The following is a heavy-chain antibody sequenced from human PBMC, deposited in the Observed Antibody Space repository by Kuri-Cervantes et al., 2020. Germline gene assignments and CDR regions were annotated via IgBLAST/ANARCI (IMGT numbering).Heavy chain of an antibody. Sequence: GESLKISCVTSGFTFSSYDFHWVRQPTGKGLEWVSLIGTAGDTYYPDSVKGRFTISRENSKNTMFLQMNSLRPEDTAVYYCAIQRTTVKTWDAFDIWGQGTTVTVSS. D-gene: IGHD4-17*01. V-gene: IGHV3-13*01. CDR2: IGTAGDT. CDR3: AIQRTTVKTWDAFDI. CDR1: GFTFSSYD. J-gene: IGHJ3*02.